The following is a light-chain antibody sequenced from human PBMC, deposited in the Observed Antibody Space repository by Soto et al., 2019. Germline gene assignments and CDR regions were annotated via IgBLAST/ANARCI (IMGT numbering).Light chain of an antibody. CDR2: NXX. CDR3: QSYDSSLTGSV. J-gene: IGLJ3*02. V-gene: IGLV1-40*01. CDR1: SSNIGAGYD. Sequence: QSVLTQPPSVSGAPGQRVTISCTGSSSNIGAGYDVHWYQQLPGTAPKLLIYNXXNRPXGXXDRXSGSKSDTSASLAITGLQAEDEXXYYCQSYDSSLTGSVFGGGTQLTVL.